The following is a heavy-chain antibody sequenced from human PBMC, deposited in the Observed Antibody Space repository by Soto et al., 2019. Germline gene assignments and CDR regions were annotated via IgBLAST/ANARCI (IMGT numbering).Heavy chain of an antibody. CDR2: ISSSSSYI. Sequence: EVQLVESGGGLVRPGGSLRLSCAASGFTFSGYSMTWVRQAPGKGREWVSSISSSSSYIYYADSVKGRFTISRANDKNSLYLQMNSLSAEDTAVYYCAKLVGRFSGSYYSDYWGQGTLVTVSS. CDR3: AKLVGRFSGSYYSDY. D-gene: IGHD1-26*01. CDR1: GFTFSGYS. V-gene: IGHV3-21*01. J-gene: IGHJ4*02.